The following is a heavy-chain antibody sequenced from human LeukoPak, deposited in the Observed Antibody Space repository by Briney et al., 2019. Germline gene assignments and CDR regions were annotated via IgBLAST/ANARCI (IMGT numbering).Heavy chain of an antibody. CDR2: FDPEDGET. Sequence: ASVKVSCKVSGYTLTELSMHWVRQAPGKGLEWMGGFDPEDGETIYAQKFQGRVTMTEDTSTDTAYMELSSLRSEDTAVYYCATGWLRFGPDDAFDIWGQGTMVTVSS. D-gene: IGHD5-12*01. CDR3: ATGWLRFGPDDAFDI. J-gene: IGHJ3*02. V-gene: IGHV1-24*01. CDR1: GYTLTELS.